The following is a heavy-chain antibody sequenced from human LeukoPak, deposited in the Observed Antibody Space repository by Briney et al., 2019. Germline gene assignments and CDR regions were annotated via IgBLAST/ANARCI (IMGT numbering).Heavy chain of an antibody. CDR3: ARFSSSWYAFDY. D-gene: IGHD6-13*01. J-gene: IGHJ4*02. V-gene: IGHV1-2*02. Sequence: ASVKVSCKASGYTFTAHYMHWVRLAPGQGLEWMGWIHPKSGGTRYVQKFQGRVTMTRDTSINTAYMELSSLRSEDTAVYYCARFSSSWYAFDYWGQGTLVTVSS. CDR1: GYTFTAHY. CDR2: IHPKSGGT.